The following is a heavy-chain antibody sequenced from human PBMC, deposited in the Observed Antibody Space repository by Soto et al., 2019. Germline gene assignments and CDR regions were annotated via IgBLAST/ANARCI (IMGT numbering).Heavy chain of an antibody. J-gene: IGHJ6*03. CDR3: ARGYFRQYMDV. Sequence: GASVKVSCKASGYTFTSYYMHWVRQAPGQGLEWMGIINPSVGSASYAQKFQGRVTMTADKSTSTAYMELSSLRSEDTAVYYCARGYFRQYMDVWGKGTTVTVSS. CDR2: INPSVGSA. CDR1: GYTFTSYY. D-gene: IGHD3-9*01. V-gene: IGHV1-46*01.